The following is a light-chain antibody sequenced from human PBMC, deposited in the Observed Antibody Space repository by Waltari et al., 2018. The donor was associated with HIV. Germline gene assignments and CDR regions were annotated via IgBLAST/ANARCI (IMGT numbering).Light chain of an antibody. J-gene: IGLJ3*02. CDR1: SSNIGSNY. CDR3: AAWDDSLNAWV. CDR2: SNN. Sequence: QSVLTQPPSASGTPGQRVTISCSGSSSNIGSNYVYWYQQLPGTAPKLLIYSNNQRPPGVPDRISGSKSGTSASLAISGLQSVDEADYYCAAWDDSLNAWVFGGGTKLTVL. V-gene: IGLV1-44*01.